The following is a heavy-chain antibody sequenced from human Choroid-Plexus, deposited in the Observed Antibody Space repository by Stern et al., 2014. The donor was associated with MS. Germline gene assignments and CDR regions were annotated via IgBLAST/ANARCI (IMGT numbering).Heavy chain of an antibody. CDR1: GFTFGSCA. CDR3: AKDRQYLTYFFDH. D-gene: IGHD2/OR15-2a*01. CDR2: VSYGGSNK. J-gene: IGHJ5*02. Sequence: VQLVESGGGVVQPGRPLRLSCVASGFTFGSCAMHWVRQAPGKGLEWVAGVSYGGSNKYYADSVKGRFTISRDNSQNTFYMQMSSLRPEDTAVYYCAKDRQYLTYFFDHWGQVSLVTVSS. V-gene: IGHV3-30*18.